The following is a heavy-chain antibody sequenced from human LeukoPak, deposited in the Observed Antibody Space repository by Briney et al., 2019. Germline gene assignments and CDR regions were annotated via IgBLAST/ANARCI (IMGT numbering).Heavy chain of an antibody. Sequence: KSSETLSLTCTVSGGSISSYYWSWIRQPAGKGLEWIGRIYTSGSTNYNTSLKSRVTISVDTSKNQFSLKLRSVTAADTALYYCARGVSGRWLQSGAEYFQHWGQGTLVTISS. CDR2: IYTSGST. V-gene: IGHV4-4*07. CDR1: GGSISSYY. CDR3: ARGVSGRWLQSGAEYFQH. J-gene: IGHJ1*01. D-gene: IGHD5-24*01.